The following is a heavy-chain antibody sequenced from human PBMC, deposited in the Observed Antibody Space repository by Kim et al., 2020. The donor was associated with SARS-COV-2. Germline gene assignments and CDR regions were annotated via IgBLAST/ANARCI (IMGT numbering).Heavy chain of an antibody. CDR1: GFTFTNYA. Sequence: GGSLRLSCAASGFTFTNYAMSWVRQAPGKVLEWVSAISASGGTTYYADSVKGRFTVSRDNSQNTLYLQMNSLRTEDTAVYYCAKAPDNRSQAYFDRWGRG. D-gene: IGHD1-20*01. CDR2: ISASGGTT. V-gene: IGHV3-23*01. J-gene: IGHJ4*02. CDR3: AKAPDNRSQAYFDR.